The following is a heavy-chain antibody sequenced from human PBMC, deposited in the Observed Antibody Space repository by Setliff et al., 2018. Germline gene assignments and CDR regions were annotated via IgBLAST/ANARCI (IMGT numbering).Heavy chain of an antibody. CDR3: ARDYRGELHY. D-gene: IGHD1-26*01. J-gene: IGHJ4*02. CDR2: ISAYNGNT. Sequence: VKVSCKASGYTFTSYGISWVRQAPGQGLEWMGWISAYNGNTNYAQKLQGRVTMTIDTFTSTVYMELRNLRSDDTAVYYCARDYRGELHYWGQGTLVTVSS. V-gene: IGHV1-18*01. CDR1: GYTFTSYG.